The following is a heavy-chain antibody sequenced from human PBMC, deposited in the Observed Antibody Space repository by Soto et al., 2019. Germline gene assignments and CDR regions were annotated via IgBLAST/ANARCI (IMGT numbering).Heavy chain of an antibody. V-gene: IGHV3-21*01. Sequence: GGSLRLSCAASGFTFSSYSMNWVRQAPGKGLEWVSSISSSSSYIYYADSVKGRFTISRDNAKNSLYLQMNSLRAEDTAVYYCARDRRLVGSPFDYWGQGTLVTVSS. CDR1: GFTFSSYS. J-gene: IGHJ4*02. CDR2: ISSSSSYI. CDR3: ARDRRLVGSPFDY. D-gene: IGHD6-6*01.